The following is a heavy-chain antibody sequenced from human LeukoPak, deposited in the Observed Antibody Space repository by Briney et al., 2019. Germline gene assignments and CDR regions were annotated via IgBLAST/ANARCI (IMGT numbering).Heavy chain of an antibody. V-gene: IGHV3-30*03. CDR1: GFTFSSYG. Sequence: GGSLRLSCAASGFTFSSYGMHWVRQAPGKGLEWVAVISYDGSNKYYADSVKGRFTISRDNSKNTLYLQMNSLRAEDTAVYYCARDLLSWASPFDYWGQGTLVTVSS. J-gene: IGHJ4*02. CDR3: ARDLLSWASPFDY. D-gene: IGHD7-27*01. CDR2: ISYDGSNK.